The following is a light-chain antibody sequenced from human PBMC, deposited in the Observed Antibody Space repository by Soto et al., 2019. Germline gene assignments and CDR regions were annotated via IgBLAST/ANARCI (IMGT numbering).Light chain of an antibody. J-gene: IGKJ5*01. CDR1: QNIDKW. V-gene: IGKV1-33*01. CDR2: DAS. Sequence: DIQMTQSPSSVSASVGDRVTITCRASQNIDKWIAWYQQKPGKALKLLIYDASNLHPGVPSRFRGSGSGTEFSFNITSLQPEDVAAYYCQQYDDLPITFGQGTRLEIK. CDR3: QQYDDLPIT.